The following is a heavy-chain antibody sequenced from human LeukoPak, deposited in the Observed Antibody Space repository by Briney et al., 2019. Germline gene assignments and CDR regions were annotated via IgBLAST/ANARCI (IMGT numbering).Heavy chain of an antibody. CDR1: GLTFTKFT. J-gene: IGHJ4*02. CDR2: FFSSGGEP. V-gene: IGHV3-23*01. Sequence: PGGSLRPSFAPSGLTFTKFTRAGVRQAPGGGRGGGSSFFSSGGEPYSADSVKGRFTMSRDNSKNGMYLQMSSLRAEDKAFYYCAKCSGGTCYSFHYWGQGTLVTVSS. D-gene: IGHD2-15*01. CDR3: AKCSGGTCYSFHY.